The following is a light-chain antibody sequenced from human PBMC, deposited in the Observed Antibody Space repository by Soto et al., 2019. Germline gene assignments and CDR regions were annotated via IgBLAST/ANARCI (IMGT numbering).Light chain of an antibody. V-gene: IGKV3-15*01. Sequence: EIVMTQSPATLSVSPGEGATLSCRASQSLSSSLAWYQQKPGQAPRLLLYGASTRATGIPARFSGSGSGTEFTLTISSLQSEDFALYYCQQYNDWPLTFGQGTRLEIK. CDR2: GAS. CDR1: QSLSSS. CDR3: QQYNDWPLT. J-gene: IGKJ5*01.